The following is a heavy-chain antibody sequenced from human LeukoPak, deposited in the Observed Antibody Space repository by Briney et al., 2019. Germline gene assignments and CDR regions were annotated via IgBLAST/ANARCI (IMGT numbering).Heavy chain of an antibody. CDR2: ISAYNGNT. D-gene: IGHD4-17*01. CDR1: GYTFTSYG. J-gene: IGHJ4*02. CDR3: ASDRGDYSTFDY. Sequence: ASVKVSCKASGYTFTSYGISWVRQAPGQGLEWMGWISAYNGNTNYAQKLQGRVTMTTDTPTSTAYMELRSLRSDDTAVYYCASDRGDYSTFDYWGQGTLVTVSS. V-gene: IGHV1-18*01.